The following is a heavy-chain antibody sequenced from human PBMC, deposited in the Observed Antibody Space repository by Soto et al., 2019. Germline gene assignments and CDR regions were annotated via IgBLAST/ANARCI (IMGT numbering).Heavy chain of an antibody. Sequence: EVQLVESGGGLVKPGVSLRLSCAASGFTFSSYSMNWVRQAPGKGLEWVSSISSSSSYIYYADSVKGRFTISRDNAKNSLYLQMNSLRAEDTAVYYCARDVGLERGMDVWGKGTTVTVSS. CDR2: ISSSSSYI. V-gene: IGHV3-21*01. CDR1: GFTFSSYS. CDR3: ARDVGLERGMDV. D-gene: IGHD2-15*01. J-gene: IGHJ6*03.